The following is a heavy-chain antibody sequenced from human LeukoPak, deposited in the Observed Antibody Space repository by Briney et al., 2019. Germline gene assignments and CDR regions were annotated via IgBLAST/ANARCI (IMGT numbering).Heavy chain of an antibody. Sequence: SQTLSLTCAISGDSVSTASNAWYWIRQSPSRGLEWLGSAYYNSKWYTDYAVSVSGRTTINPDTSRNQLSLQLSFVTPEDTAVYYCARGLSSGWSYYFDYWGQGTLVTVSS. J-gene: IGHJ4*02. D-gene: IGHD6-19*01. CDR1: GDSVSTASNA. V-gene: IGHV6-1*01. CDR2: AYYNSKWYT. CDR3: ARGLSSGWSYYFDY.